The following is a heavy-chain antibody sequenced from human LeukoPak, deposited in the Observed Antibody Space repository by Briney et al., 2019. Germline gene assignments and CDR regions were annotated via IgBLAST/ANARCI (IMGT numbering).Heavy chain of an antibody. J-gene: IGHJ5*02. V-gene: IGHV4-34*01. Sequence: SETLSLTCAVYGGSFSGYYWSWIRQPPGKGLEWIGEINHSGSTNYNPSLKSRVTISVDTSKSQFSLKLSSVTAADTAVYYCARRRSAKGGCGKYNWFDPWGQGTLVTVSS. D-gene: IGHD6-19*01. CDR3: ARRRSAKGGCGKYNWFDP. CDR1: GGSFSGYY. CDR2: INHSGST.